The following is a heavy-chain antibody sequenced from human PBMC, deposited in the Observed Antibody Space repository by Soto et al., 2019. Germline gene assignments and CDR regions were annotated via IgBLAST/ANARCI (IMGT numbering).Heavy chain of an antibody. CDR3: ARGMATTDAFDI. CDR2: IGTAGDT. D-gene: IGHD5-12*01. CDR1: GFTFSSYD. J-gene: IGHJ3*02. Sequence: HPGGSLRLSCAASGFTFSSYDMHWVRQATGKGLEWVSAIGTAGDTYYPGSVKGRFTISRENAKNSLYLQMNSLRAGDTAVYYCARGMATTDAFDIWGQGTMVTVSS. V-gene: IGHV3-13*01.